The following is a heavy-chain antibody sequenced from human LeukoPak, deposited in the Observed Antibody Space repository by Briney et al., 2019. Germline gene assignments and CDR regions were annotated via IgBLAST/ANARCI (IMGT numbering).Heavy chain of an antibody. CDR3: ARLPDDYGDYKYFQH. V-gene: IGHV3-21*01. J-gene: IGHJ1*01. D-gene: IGHD4-17*01. CDR2: ISSSSSYI. Sequence: GGSLRLSCAASGFTFSSYSMNWVRQAPGKGLEWVSSISSSSSYIYYADSVKGRFTISRDNVKNSLYLQMNSLRAEDTAVYYCARLPDDYGDYKYFQHWGQGTLVTVSS. CDR1: GFTFSSYS.